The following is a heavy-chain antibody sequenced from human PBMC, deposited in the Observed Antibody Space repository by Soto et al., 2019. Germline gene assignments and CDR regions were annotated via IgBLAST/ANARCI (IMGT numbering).Heavy chain of an antibody. Sequence: GGAPRPPRAGSGFRVCGYLMRWGRQGPGEGLEWVANIKQDESDKYYVDSVKGRFTISRDNAKNALYLQMNSLRVEDTAVYYCAAYCYTMTCTHFHGYSWGQGTQVTVSS. CDR3: AAYCYTMTCTHFHGYS. CDR1: GFRVCGYL. CDR2: IKQDESDK. D-gene: IGHD3-16*02. V-gene: IGHV3-7*03. J-gene: IGHJ5*02.